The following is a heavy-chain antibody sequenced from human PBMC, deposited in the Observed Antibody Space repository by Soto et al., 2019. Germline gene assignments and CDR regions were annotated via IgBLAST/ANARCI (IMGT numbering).Heavy chain of an antibody. Sequence: SETLSLTCTVSGGSISSYYWSWIRQPPGKGLEWIGYIYYSGSTNYNPSLKSRVTISVDTSKNQFSLKLSSVTAADTAVYYCARGGLYGSGSYYLTGGFDPWGQGTLVTVSS. CDR3: ARGGLYGSGSYYLTGGFDP. D-gene: IGHD3-10*01. CDR1: GGSISSYY. CDR2: IYYSGST. V-gene: IGHV4-59*01. J-gene: IGHJ5*02.